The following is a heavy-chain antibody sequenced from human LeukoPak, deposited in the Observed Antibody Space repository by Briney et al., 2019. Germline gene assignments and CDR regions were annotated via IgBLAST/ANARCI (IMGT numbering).Heavy chain of an antibody. CDR2: VFRSGST. D-gene: IGHD3-22*01. V-gene: IGHV4-59*08. CDR3: ARDSSGYYRIDY. Sequence: SETLSLTCTVSGGSISSYYWSWIRQPPGKGLEWIGYVFRSGSTNYHPSLKSRVTISVDTSKNQFSLKLTSVAAADTAVYYCARDSSGYYRIDYWGQGTLVTVSS. J-gene: IGHJ4*02. CDR1: GGSISSYY.